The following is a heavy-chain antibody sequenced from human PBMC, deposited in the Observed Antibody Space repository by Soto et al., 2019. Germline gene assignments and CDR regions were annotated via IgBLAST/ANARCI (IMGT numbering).Heavy chain of an antibody. CDR3: ARSITGTVSYYYGMDV. Sequence: QVQLVQSGAEVKKPGSSVKVSCKASGGTFSSYAISWVRQAPGQGLEWMGGIIPIFGTANYAQKFQGRVTITADEXTXSAYMELSSLRSEDTAVYYCARSITGTVSYYYGMDVWGQGTTVTVSS. CDR2: IIPIFGTA. J-gene: IGHJ6*02. CDR1: GGTFSSYA. D-gene: IGHD1-20*01. V-gene: IGHV1-69*12.